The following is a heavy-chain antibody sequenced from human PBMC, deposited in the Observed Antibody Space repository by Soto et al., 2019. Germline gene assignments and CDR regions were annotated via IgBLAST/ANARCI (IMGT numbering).Heavy chain of an antibody. D-gene: IGHD2-21*02. Sequence: PGGSLRLSCAASGFTFSSYSMNWVRQAPGKGLEWVSYISSSSSTIYYADSVKGRFTISRDNAKNSLYLQMNSLRDEDTAVYYCARDRVVTATFYYYYGMDVWGQGTTVTVSS. CDR1: GFTFSSYS. V-gene: IGHV3-48*02. CDR2: ISSSSSTI. CDR3: ARDRVVTATFYYYYGMDV. J-gene: IGHJ6*02.